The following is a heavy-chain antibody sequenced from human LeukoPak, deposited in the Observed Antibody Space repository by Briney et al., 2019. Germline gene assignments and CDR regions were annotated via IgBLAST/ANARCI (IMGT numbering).Heavy chain of an antibody. J-gene: IGHJ6*03. Sequence: SETLSLTCAVYGGSFSGYYWSWIRQPPGKGLEWIGEINHSGSTNYNPSLKSRVTISVDTSKNQFSLKLSSVTAADTAVYYCARGGGDKNYYYYMDVWGKGTTVTVSS. CDR2: INHSGST. V-gene: IGHV4-34*01. CDR1: GGSFSGYY. D-gene: IGHD3-3*01. CDR3: ARGGGDKNYYYYMDV.